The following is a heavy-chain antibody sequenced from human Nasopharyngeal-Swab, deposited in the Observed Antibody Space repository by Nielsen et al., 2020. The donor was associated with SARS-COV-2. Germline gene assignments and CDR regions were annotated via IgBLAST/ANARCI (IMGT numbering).Heavy chain of an antibody. CDR2: IYSGGTT. Sequence: GGSLSLSCVASGFIVGGNYLAWVRQAPGKGLEWVSVIYSGGTTYYADSVEGRFTISRDSSKNSLYLQMNSLRAEDTAMYYCARESQGGAMDSWGQGTLVTVSS. D-gene: IGHD3-16*01. CDR1: GFIVGGNY. J-gene: IGHJ4*02. CDR3: ARESQGGAMDS. V-gene: IGHV3-53*01.